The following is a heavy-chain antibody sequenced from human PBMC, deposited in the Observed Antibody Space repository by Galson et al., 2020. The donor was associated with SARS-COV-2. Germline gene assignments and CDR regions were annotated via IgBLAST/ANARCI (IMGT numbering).Heavy chain of an antibody. J-gene: IGHJ6*02. CDR1: CGSFSGYY. D-gene: IGHD3-10*01. Sequence: SQTLSPTCAVYCGSFSGYYWSWIRQPPGKGLEWIGAINHSGSTNYNPSLKSRVTISVDTSKNQFSMKLRSVTAADTAVYYCASGRVFLPLYYYYGMDVWGQGTTVTVSS. V-gene: IGHV4-34*01. CDR3: ASGRVFLPLYYYYGMDV. CDR2: INHSGST.